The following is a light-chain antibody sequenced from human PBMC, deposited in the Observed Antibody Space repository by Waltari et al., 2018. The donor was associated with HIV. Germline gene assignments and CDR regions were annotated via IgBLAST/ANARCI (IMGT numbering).Light chain of an antibody. CDR2: GAS. CDR3: QQYGNAPDS. J-gene: IGKJ2*03. Sequence: DIVLTQSPGTLSLSPGERATLSCRASQSVSSSYLAWYQQKPGQAPRLLIYGASSRATGIPDRFSGSGSGTDFTLTISRLEPEDFAVYYCQQYGNAPDSFGQGTKLEIK. V-gene: IGKV3-20*01. CDR1: QSVSSSY.